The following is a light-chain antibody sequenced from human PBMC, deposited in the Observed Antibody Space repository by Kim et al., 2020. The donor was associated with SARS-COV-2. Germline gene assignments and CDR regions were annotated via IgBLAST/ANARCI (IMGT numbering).Light chain of an antibody. J-gene: IGKJ4*01. Sequence: PGDRATLSCRASKSVSSSYLAWYQQKPGQAPRLLIYGASSRATGIPDRFSGSGSGTDFTLTISRLEPEDFAVYYCQQYGSSPLLTFGGGTKVEIK. CDR3: QQYGSSPLLT. CDR1: KSVSSSY. CDR2: GAS. V-gene: IGKV3-20*01.